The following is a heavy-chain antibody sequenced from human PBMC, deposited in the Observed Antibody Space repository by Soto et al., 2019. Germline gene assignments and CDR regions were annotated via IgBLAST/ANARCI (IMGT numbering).Heavy chain of an antibody. CDR2: IYYSGST. D-gene: IGHD2-15*01. J-gene: IGHJ6*03. CDR3: ARSYRRYCSGGSCYSYYYYYMDV. V-gene: IGHV4-59*01. Sequence: QVQLQESGPGLVKPSETLSLTCTVSGGSISSYYWSWIRQPPGKGLEWIGYIYYSGSTNYNPSLKSRFTISVDTSKNQFSLKLRSVTAADTAVYYCARSYRRYCSGGSCYSYYYYYMDVWGTGTTVTVSS. CDR1: GGSISSYY.